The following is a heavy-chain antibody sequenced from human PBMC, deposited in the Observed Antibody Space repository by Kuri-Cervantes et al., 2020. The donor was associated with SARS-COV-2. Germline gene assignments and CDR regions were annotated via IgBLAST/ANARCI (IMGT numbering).Heavy chain of an antibody. CDR3: ARGARPSSIAARWWRVYYMDV. J-gene: IGHJ6*03. CDR2: IIPIFGTA. D-gene: IGHD6-6*01. Sequence: SVKVSCKASGGTFSSYAISWVRQAPGQGLEWMGRIIPIFGTANYAQKFQGRVTITADESTSTAYMELSSLRSEDTAVYYCARGARPSSIAARWWRVYYMDVWGKGTTVTVSS. V-gene: IGHV1-69*13. CDR1: GGTFSSYA.